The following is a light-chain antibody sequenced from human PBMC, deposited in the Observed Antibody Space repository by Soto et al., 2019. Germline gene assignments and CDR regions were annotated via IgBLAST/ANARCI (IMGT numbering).Light chain of an antibody. CDR2: GAS. CDR1: LSMSNW. V-gene: IGKV1-5*02. Sequence: DIRVPNSTSTLSAVVGDRIHLIYRASLSMSNWLAWYQLKPGNAPKLLISGASGLQTEVPSSFSGSGSETEFTLTISSLQPDDFATYYCQQYKYYSRTFGQGTKVDIK. CDR3: QQYKYYSRT. J-gene: IGKJ2*01.